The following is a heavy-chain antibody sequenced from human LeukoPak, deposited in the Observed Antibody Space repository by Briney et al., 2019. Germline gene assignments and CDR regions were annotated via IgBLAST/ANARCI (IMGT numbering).Heavy chain of an antibody. V-gene: IGHV4-59*01. J-gene: IGHJ4*02. D-gene: IGHD3-10*01. CDR2: IYYSGST. Sequence: SETLSLTCTVSGGSISSYYWSWIRQPPGKGLEWIGNIYYSGSTIYNPSLQSRVTMSVDTSKNQFSLNLTSVTAADTAVYYCARDQSYGSGSYYHPFDYWGQGTLVTVSS. CDR3: ARDQSYGSGSYYHPFDY. CDR1: GGSISSYY.